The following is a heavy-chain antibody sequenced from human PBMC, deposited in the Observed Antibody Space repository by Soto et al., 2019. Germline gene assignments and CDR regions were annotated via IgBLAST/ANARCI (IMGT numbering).Heavy chain of an antibody. CDR3: ARDQLEGNWFDP. CDR1: GGTFSSYT. D-gene: IGHD1-1*01. J-gene: IGHJ5*02. V-gene: IGHV1-69*04. Sequence: SVKVSCKASGGTFSSYTISWVRQAPGQGLEWMGRIIPILGIANYAQKFQGRVTITADKSTSTAYMKLSSVTAADTAVYYCARDQLEGNWFDPWGQGTLVTVSS. CDR2: IIPILGIA.